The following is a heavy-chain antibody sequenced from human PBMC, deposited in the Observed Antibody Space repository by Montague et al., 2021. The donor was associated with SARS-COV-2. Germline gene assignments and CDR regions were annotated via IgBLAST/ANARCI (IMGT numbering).Heavy chain of an antibody. V-gene: IGHV4-59*01. CDR3: ARGIPRPMRWLLVVDDAFDI. CDR2: IYYSGST. CDR1: GGSISSYY. Sequence: SETLSLTCTVSGGSISSYYWSWIRQPPGKGLEWIGYIYYSGSTNYNPSLKSRVTISVGTSKNQFPLKLSSVTAADTAVYYCARGIPRPMRWLLVVDDAFDIWGQGTMVTVSS. D-gene: IGHD3-22*01. J-gene: IGHJ3*02.